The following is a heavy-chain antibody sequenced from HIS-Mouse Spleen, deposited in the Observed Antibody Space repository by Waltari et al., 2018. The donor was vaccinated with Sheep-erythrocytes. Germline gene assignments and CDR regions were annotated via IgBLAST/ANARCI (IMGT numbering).Heavy chain of an antibody. CDR1: GGSISSSSYY. V-gene: IGHV4-39*07. Sequence: QLQLQESGPGLVKPSETLSLTCTVSGGSISSSSYYWGWIRQPPGKGLEWIGSIYYSGSTYYNPSLKSRVTISVDTSTTQFSLKLSSVTAADTAVYYCARDEGTYYDFWSGYPPSYYFDYWGQGTLVTVSS. CDR2: IYYSGST. D-gene: IGHD3-3*01. CDR3: ARDEGTYYDFWSGYPPSYYFDY. J-gene: IGHJ4*02.